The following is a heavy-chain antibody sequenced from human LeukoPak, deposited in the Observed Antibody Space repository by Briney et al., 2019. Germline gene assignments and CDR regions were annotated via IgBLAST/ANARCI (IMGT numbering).Heavy chain of an antibody. Sequence: GGSLRLSCAASGFTFSSYWMSWVRQAPGKGLEWVALIRYDGSNKYYADSVKGRFTISRDNPKNTLYLQVNSLRAEDTAMYYCAKDLGYSYGYVDYWGQGALVTVSS. CDR2: IRYDGSNK. CDR1: GFTFSSYW. J-gene: IGHJ4*02. V-gene: IGHV3-30*02. D-gene: IGHD5-18*01. CDR3: AKDLGYSYGYVDY.